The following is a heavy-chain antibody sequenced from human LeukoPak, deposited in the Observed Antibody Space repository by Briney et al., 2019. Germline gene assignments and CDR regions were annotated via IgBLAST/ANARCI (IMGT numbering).Heavy chain of an antibody. V-gene: IGHV4-39*01. CDR2: IYYRGST. J-gene: IGHJ5*02. CDR1: GGSISSSTYY. CDR3: ARLGRTYYDFWSGP. Sequence: PSETLSLTCTVSGGSISSSTYYWGWIRQPPGKGLEWIVTIYYRGSTYYNPSRKIRITISVYTSKNQFSLTLTSVTAADTAVYYCARLGRTYYDFWSGPWGQGTLVTVSS. D-gene: IGHD3-3*01.